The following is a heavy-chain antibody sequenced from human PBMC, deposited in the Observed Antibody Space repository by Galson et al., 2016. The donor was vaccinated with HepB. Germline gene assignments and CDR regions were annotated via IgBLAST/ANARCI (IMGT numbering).Heavy chain of an antibody. D-gene: IGHD5-18*01. CDR3: ARDPEVQLWSDEYHYYGLDV. Sequence: TLSLTCTVSGGSISSGDYYWSWIRQNPGKGLECIGYISYSGNTYYNPSLESRLSIYLDTSKNQFSLRLSSVTAADTAVYYCARDPEVQLWSDEYHYYGLDVWGPGTTVTVSS. CDR2: ISYSGNT. CDR1: GGSISSGDYY. J-gene: IGHJ6*02. V-gene: IGHV4-31*03.